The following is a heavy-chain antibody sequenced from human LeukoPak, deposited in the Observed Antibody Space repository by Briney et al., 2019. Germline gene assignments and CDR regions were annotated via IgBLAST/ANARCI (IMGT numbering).Heavy chain of an antibody. V-gene: IGHV4-59*12. CDR3: ARVGIYYDMANWFDP. D-gene: IGHD3-22*01. CDR2: IYYSGST. Sequence: SETLSLTCTVSGGSISNKYWSWIRQPPGKGLEWIGYIYYSGSTYYNPSLKSRVTISVDTSKNQFSLKLSSVTAADTAVYYCARVGIYYDMANWFDPWGQGTLVTVSS. CDR1: GGSISNKY. J-gene: IGHJ5*02.